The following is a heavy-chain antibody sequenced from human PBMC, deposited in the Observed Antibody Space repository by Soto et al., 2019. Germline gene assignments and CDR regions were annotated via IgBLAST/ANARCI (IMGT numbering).Heavy chain of an antibody. D-gene: IGHD4-17*01. V-gene: IGHV3-48*02. CDR3: ARLPKGSTVTS. CDR2: ITSDGGVT. CDR1: GFTFSDYS. J-gene: IGHJ4*02. Sequence: EVQWVESGGGLVHPGGSLRLSCAASGFTFSDYSMNWVRQAPGKGLEWVSYITSDGGVTYYADSVKDRFSVSRDNDKKSLFLQMNSLRDEDTAVYYCARLPKGSTVTSWGQGTLVTVSS.